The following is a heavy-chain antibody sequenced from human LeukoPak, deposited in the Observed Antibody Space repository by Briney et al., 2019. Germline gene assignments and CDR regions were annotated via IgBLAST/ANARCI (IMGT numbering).Heavy chain of an antibody. CDR2: IYHSGST. Sequence: SETLSLTCTVSGGSISNYYWSWIRQPPGKGLEWIGSIYHSGSTYYNPSLKSRVTISVDTSKNQFSLKLSSVTAADTAVYYCARDLRTAFDYWGQGTLVTVSS. CDR3: ARDLRTAFDY. J-gene: IGHJ4*02. D-gene: IGHD2-21*02. V-gene: IGHV4-38-2*02. CDR1: GGSISNYY.